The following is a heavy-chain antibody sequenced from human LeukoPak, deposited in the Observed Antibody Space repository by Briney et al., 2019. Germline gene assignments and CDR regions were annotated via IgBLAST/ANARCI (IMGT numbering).Heavy chain of an antibody. V-gene: IGHV3-48*03. D-gene: IGHD5-18*01. CDR2: ISSSGSTI. Sequence: GGSLRLSCAASGFTFSIYEMNRVRQAPGKGLEWVSYISSSGSTIYYADSVKGRFTISRDNAKNSLYLQMNSLRAEDTAVYYCARDARGYGINYYYYYGMHVWGQGTTVTVSS. J-gene: IGHJ6*01. CDR1: GFTFSIYE. CDR3: ARDARGYGINYYYYYGMHV.